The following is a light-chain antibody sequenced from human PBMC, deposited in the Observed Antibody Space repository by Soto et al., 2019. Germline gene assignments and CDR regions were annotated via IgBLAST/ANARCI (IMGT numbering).Light chain of an antibody. CDR3: QQYFNWPLTWT. V-gene: IGKV3-15*01. J-gene: IGKJ1*01. Sequence: EIELTQSPATLSVSAGGTVTLSCRASQSIRTNVAWYQQIPGQAPRLLVYGAFTRATGVPVRFSGSGSGIEFTLTISSLQSEDSAFYYCQQYFNWPLTWTFGPGTKVQIK. CDR2: GAF. CDR1: QSIRTN.